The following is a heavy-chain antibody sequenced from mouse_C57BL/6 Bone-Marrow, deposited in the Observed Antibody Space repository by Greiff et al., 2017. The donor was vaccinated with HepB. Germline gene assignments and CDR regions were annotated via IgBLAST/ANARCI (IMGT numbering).Heavy chain of an antibody. CDR2: ISYSGST. V-gene: IGHV3-1*01. Sequence: EVQLQESGPGMVKPSQSLSLTCTVTGYSITSGYDWHWIRHFPGNKLEWMGYISYSGSTNYNPSLKSRISITHDTSKNHFFLKLNSVTTEDTATYYYAREDDSWYFDVWGTGTTVTVSS. D-gene: IGHD2-4*01. CDR3: AREDDSWYFDV. J-gene: IGHJ1*03. CDR1: GYSITSGYD.